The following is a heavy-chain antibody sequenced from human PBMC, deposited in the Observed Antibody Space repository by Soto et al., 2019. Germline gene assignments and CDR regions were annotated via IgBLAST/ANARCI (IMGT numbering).Heavy chain of an antibody. J-gene: IGHJ5*02. CDR2: ISGSGGNT. CDR1: GFTFSTFA. V-gene: IGHV3-23*01. D-gene: IGHD2-8*02. Sequence: EVQLLESGGSLVQPGGSLRLSCAASGFTFSTFAMNWVRQAPGEGLEWVSSISGSGGNTQYADSVKGRVTISRDNTKNTVYLQMSAFRAEDTAVYYFAKGVVWMTTSGGWCNGFDTWGQGTLVFVSS. CDR3: AKGVVWMTTSGGWCNGFDT.